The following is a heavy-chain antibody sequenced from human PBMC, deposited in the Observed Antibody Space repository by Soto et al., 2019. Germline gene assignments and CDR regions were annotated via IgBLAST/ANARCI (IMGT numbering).Heavy chain of an antibody. CDR3: ARDLGSSGWPEWFDP. V-gene: IGHV1-18*01. J-gene: IGHJ5*02. CDR2: ISGYTGNT. CDR1: GYTFTNYG. Sequence: QVQLVQSGGEVKKPGASVKVSCKASGYTFTNYGLSWVRQAPGQGLEWMGWISGYTGNTKYAQKLQGRVTMTIDTSTRTAYMELRSRRSDDTAVYYCARDLGSSGWPEWFDPWGQGTLITVSS. D-gene: IGHD6-19*01.